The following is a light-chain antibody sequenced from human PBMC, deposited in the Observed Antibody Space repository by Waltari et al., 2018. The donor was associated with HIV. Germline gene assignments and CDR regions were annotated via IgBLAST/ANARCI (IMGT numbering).Light chain of an antibody. Sequence: DIVLTQSPLSLPVTLGQPAAISCTSSQSLVHCDGNTYLHWYHQRPGQSPRRLIYKISNRDSGVPDRFSGSGSGTDFTLKISRVEAEDVGVYYCMQGTQWPPYTFGQGTKLEIK. CDR3: MQGTQWPPYT. CDR2: KIS. CDR1: QSLVHCDGNTY. J-gene: IGKJ2*01. V-gene: IGKV2-30*02.